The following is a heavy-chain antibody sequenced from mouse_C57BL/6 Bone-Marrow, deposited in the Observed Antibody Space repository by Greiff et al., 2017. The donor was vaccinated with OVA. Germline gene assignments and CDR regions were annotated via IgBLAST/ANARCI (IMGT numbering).Heavy chain of an antibody. J-gene: IGHJ2*01. V-gene: IGHV14-4*01. CDR1: GFNIKDDY. D-gene: IGHD1-1*01. CDR3: TTPYYYGRGY. CDR2: IDPENGDT. Sequence: VQLQQSGAELVRPGASVKLSCTASGFNIKDDYMHWVKQRPEHGLEWIGWIDPENGDTEYASKFQGKATITADTSSNTAYLQLSSLTSEDTAVYYCTTPYYYGRGYWGQGTTLTVSS.